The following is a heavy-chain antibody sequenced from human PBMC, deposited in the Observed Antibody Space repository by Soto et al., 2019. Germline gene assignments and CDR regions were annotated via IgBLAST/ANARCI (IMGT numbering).Heavy chain of an antibody. D-gene: IGHD6-19*01. CDR3: VRQLESSSAWYPFDY. J-gene: IGHJ4*02. CDR1: GGSISSDDYY. CDR2: IYYFGST. Sequence: SETLSLTCSVSGGSISSDDYYWGWIRQPPGQGLEWIGNIYYFGSTHYSPSLKSRVTVSIDTSKNQLSLKLSSVTAADTAVYYCVRQLESSSAWYPFDYWGQGTLVTVSS. V-gene: IGHV4-39*01.